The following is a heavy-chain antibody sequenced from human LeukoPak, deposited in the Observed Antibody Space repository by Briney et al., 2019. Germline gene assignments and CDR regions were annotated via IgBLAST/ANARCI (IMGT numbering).Heavy chain of an antibody. Sequence: GASVNVSCTASGYTFTNFGISWVRQAPGQGLEWMGWISAYSGNTNYAQRLQGRVTMTTDTSTSTAYVELRSLRSDDTAVYYCARDRDYGDYNTQDLFVYWGQGTLVTVSS. CDR3: ARDRDYGDYNTQDLFVY. V-gene: IGHV1-18*01. J-gene: IGHJ4*02. CDR2: ISAYSGNT. D-gene: IGHD4-17*01. CDR1: GYTFTNFG.